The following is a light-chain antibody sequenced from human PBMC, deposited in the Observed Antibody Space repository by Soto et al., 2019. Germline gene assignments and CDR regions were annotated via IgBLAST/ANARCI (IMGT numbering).Light chain of an antibody. CDR2: EVT. CDR3: ISYAGLNIWV. CDR1: SSDVGGYNY. Sequence: QSAPTQPPSASGSPGQSVTISCTGTSSDVGGYNYVSWYQQHPGKAPRLMIYEVTKRPSGVPDRFSGSKSGNTASLTVSGLQAEDEADYYCISYAGLNIWVFGGGTKLTVL. V-gene: IGLV2-8*01. J-gene: IGLJ3*02.